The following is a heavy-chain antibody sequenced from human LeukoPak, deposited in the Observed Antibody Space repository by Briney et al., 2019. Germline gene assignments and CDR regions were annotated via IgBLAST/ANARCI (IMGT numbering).Heavy chain of an antibody. V-gene: IGHV4-39*01. Sequence: PSQTLSLTCTVSGDSITSSSHHWGWIRQSPGKGLEWIGSIYFGRTTYYNPSLSSRVALSVVTSKNQLSLQLTSVTAADTAVYYCVRHDGRGGATMGSLDSWGQGSLVTVSS. J-gene: IGHJ4*02. CDR3: VRHDGRGGATMGSLDS. CDR1: GDSITSSSHH. D-gene: IGHD5-12*01. CDR2: IYFGRTT.